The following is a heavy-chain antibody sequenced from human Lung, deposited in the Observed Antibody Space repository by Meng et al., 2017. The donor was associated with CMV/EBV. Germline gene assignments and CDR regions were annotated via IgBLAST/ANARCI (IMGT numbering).Heavy chain of an antibody. Sequence: QVQLQESGPGLVKPSETLSVTCTVSGGYIHNYYWGWIRQPPGKGLEWIGQIYSNGNTNYNPSLGSRVTISVDTSKSQFSLHLRSATTEDTAVYFCARAGHFFDYGDFWGPGILVTVSS. J-gene: IGHJ4*02. D-gene: IGHD3-16*01. CDR1: GGYIHNYY. V-gene: IGHV4-59*01. CDR3: ARAGHFFDYGDF. CDR2: IYSNGNT.